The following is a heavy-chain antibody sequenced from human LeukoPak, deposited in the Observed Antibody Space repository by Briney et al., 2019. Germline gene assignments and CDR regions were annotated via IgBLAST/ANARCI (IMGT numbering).Heavy chain of an antibody. CDR1: GYTFTGYY. D-gene: IGHD4-11*01. CDR3: ARGSSKYVFGYYMDV. J-gene: IGHJ6*03. CDR2: INPKTGRT. Sequence: ASVKVSCKASGYTFTGYYIHWARQAPGQGLEWVGWINPKTGRTNYAQKLLDRVTMTTDMSTSTAYMELIRLRSRDTAVYFCARGSSKYVFGYYMDVWGKGTTIIVSS. V-gene: IGHV1-2*02.